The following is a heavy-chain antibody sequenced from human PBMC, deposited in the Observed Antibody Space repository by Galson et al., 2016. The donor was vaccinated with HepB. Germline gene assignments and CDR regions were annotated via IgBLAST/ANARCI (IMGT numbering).Heavy chain of an antibody. V-gene: IGHV3-21*01. CDR3: ARPPEGDRRYFDL. CDR2: ISITSSYK. D-gene: IGHD3-16*01. J-gene: IGHJ2*01. CDR1: GLIFSSYS. Sequence: LRLSCAASGLIFSSYSMNWVRQAPGKGLEWVSFISITSSYKYYADSLKGRVTISRDNAKNSLYLQMNSLRAEDTAVYYCARPPEGDRRYFDLWGRGTLVTVSS.